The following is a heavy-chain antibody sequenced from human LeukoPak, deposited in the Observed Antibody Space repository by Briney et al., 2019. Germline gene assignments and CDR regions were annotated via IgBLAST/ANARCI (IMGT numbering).Heavy chain of an antibody. Sequence: GGSLRLSCAASGFIFSNYWMSWVRRAPGKGLEWVANIKQDGSETYYVDSVRGRFTISRDNAKNSLYLQMNSLRADDTAIYYCARDFWGAYRVDFFDYWGQGTLVTVSS. CDR3: ARDFWGAYRVDFFDY. CDR2: IKQDGSET. V-gene: IGHV3-7*01. D-gene: IGHD3-3*01. CDR1: GFIFSNYW. J-gene: IGHJ4*02.